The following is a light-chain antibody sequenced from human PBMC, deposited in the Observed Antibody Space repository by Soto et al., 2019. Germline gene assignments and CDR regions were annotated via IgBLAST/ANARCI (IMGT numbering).Light chain of an antibody. J-gene: IGKJ1*01. Sequence: IVLTQSPATLALSPWKRATLSCRASQSVSSYLAWYQQKPGQAPRLLIYDASNRATGIPARFSGSGSGTDFTLTISSLEPEDFAVYYCQQYNNWPWTFGQGTKVDIK. CDR1: QSVSSY. V-gene: IGKV3-11*01. CDR2: DAS. CDR3: QQYNNWPWT.